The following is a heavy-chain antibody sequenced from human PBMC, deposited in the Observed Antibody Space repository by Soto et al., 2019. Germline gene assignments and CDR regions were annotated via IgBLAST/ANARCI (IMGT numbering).Heavy chain of an antibody. D-gene: IGHD4-4*01. CDR3: ARHPDDFSNYRWFGP. J-gene: IGHJ5*02. Sequence: QLQLQESGPGLVKPSETLSLTCTVSGGSISSNTYYCARIRQPPGKGLEWIGSIRSSGSTYYNPSLKSRVTISVDTSLNQFSLSLTSVTAADTAVYYCARHPDDFSNYRWFGPWGQGTLVTVSS. CDR1: GGSISSNTYY. V-gene: IGHV4-39*01. CDR2: IRSSGST.